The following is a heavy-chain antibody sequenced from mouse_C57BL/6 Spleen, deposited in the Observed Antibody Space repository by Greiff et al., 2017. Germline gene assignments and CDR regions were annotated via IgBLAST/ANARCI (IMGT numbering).Heavy chain of an antibody. J-gene: IGHJ4*01. CDR3: ATGGNSYAMDY. CDR1: GFTFSDYY. Sequence: EVKVEESGGGLVQPGGSLKLSCAASGFTFSDYYMYWVRQTPEKRLEWVAYISNGSGSTYYTDTVKGRFTISRDNAKTTLYLQMSRLKSEDTAMYYCATGGNSYAMDYWGQGTSVTVSS. D-gene: IGHD2-1*01. V-gene: IGHV5-12*01. CDR2: ISNGSGST.